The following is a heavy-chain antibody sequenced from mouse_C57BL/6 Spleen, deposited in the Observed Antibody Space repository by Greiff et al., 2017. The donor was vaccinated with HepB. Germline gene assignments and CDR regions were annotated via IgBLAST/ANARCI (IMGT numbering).Heavy chain of an antibody. J-gene: IGHJ4*01. CDR1: GYTFTSYW. CDR2: IHPSDSDT. D-gene: IGHD2-4*01. V-gene: IGHV1-74*01. CDR3: ALAEDYLYYAMDY. Sequence: QVQLQQPGAELVKPGASVKVSCKASGYTFTSYWMHWVKQRPGQGLEWIGRIHPSDSDTNYNQKFKGKATLPVDKSYSTAYKQLSSLTSEASAVYYCALAEDYLYYAMDYWGQGTSVTVSS.